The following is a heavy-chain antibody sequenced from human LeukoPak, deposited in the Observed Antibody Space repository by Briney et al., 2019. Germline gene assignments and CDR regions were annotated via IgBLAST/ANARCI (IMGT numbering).Heavy chain of an antibody. D-gene: IGHD3-22*01. CDR1: GGSISSYY. V-gene: IGHV4-59*01. CDR2: IYYSGNT. CDR3: ARENPSGYYNRPIDY. Sequence: SETLSLTCTVSGGSISSYYWSWIRQPPGKGLEWIGHIYYSGNTNYNPSLKSRVTISVDTSKNQFSLKLSSVTAADTAIYYCARENPSGYYNRPIDYWGQGTLVTVSS. J-gene: IGHJ4*02.